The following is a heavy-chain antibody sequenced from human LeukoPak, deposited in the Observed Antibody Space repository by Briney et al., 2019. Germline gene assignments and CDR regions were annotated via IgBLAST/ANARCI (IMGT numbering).Heavy chain of an antibody. Sequence: SVTVSCTTSGGTFSNCAISWVRQAPGQGLEWMGGIIPIFGTAHYAQKFQGRVTITADESTSTGYMELSSMRSEDTAVYYCARGWLAETTVVTPYKYWGQGTVVTVSS. CDR1: GGTFSNCA. V-gene: IGHV1-69*13. CDR3: ARGWLAETTVVTPYKY. D-gene: IGHD4-23*01. J-gene: IGHJ4*02. CDR2: IIPIFGTA.